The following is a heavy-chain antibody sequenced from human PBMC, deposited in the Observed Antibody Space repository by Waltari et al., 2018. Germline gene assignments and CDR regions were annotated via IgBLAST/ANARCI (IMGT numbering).Heavy chain of an antibody. Sequence: EVQLLESGGGLVQPGGSLRLSCAASGFPFRSSWRYWVRQAPGKGLVWVSRMNSDGSSTAYADSVQGRFTISRDNAKNTLYLQMNSLRADDTAVYFCARLGSSTDFWYFDLWGRGTLVTVSS. V-gene: IGHV3-74*01. CDR1: GFPFRSSW. J-gene: IGHJ2*01. D-gene: IGHD2-2*01. CDR2: MNSDGSST. CDR3: ARLGSSTDFWYFDL.